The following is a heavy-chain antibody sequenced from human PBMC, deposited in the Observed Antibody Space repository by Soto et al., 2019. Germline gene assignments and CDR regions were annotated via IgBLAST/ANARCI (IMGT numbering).Heavy chain of an antibody. D-gene: IGHD3-10*01. CDR3: ARDNGSGSYSVASYYYYYYGMDV. V-gene: IGHV1-69*13. J-gene: IGHJ6*02. Sequence: ASVKVSCKASGGTFSSYAISWGRQAPGQGLEWMGGIIPIFGTANYAQKFQGRVTITADESTGTAYMELSSLRSEDTAVYYCARDNGSGSYSVASYYYYYYGMDVWGQGTTVTVSS. CDR2: IIPIFGTA. CDR1: GGTFSSYA.